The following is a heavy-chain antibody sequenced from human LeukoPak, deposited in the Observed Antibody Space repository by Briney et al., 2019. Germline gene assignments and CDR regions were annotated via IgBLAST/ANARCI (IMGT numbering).Heavy chain of an antibody. D-gene: IGHD3-22*01. CDR3: ARHHGGGYRPRAFDI. J-gene: IGHJ3*02. CDR2: INHSGST. V-gene: IGHV4-34*01. CDR1: GGSFSGYY. Sequence: SETLSLTCAVYGGSFSGYYWSWIRQPPGKGLEWIGEINHSGSTNYNPSLKSRVTISVDTSKNQFSLKLSSVTAADTAVYYCARHHGGGYRPRAFDIWGQGTMVTVSS.